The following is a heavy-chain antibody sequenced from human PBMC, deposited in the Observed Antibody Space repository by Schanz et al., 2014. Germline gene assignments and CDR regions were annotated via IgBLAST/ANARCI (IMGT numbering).Heavy chain of an antibody. V-gene: IGHV4-34*01. CDR2: INHSGGT. CDR3: ELITLDRGVRNDY. CDR1: GGSSSDCY. D-gene: IGHD3-10*01. Sequence: QVQLQQWGAGLLKASETLSLTCAVYGGSSSDCYWSWIRQPPGKGLEWIGEINHSGGTNYNPSLKVRVTRSVETSKNQFSLILPSVTAADTAVYYCELITLDRGVRNDYWGQGTLVSVSS. J-gene: IGHJ4*02.